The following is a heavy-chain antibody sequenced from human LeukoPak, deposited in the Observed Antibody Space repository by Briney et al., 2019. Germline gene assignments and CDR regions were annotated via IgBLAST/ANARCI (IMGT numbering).Heavy chain of an antibody. CDR2: IYTSGST. D-gene: IGHD6-13*01. V-gene: IGHV4-4*07. J-gene: IGHJ5*02. CDR3: ARGRGSSWYPSWFDP. Sequence: SETLSLTCTVSGGSISSYYWSSIRQPAGKGLERIGRIYTSGSTNYNPSLKSRVTMSVATSKNQFSLKLSSVTAADTAVYYCARGRGSSWYPSWFDPWGKGTLVTVSS. CDR1: GGSISSYY.